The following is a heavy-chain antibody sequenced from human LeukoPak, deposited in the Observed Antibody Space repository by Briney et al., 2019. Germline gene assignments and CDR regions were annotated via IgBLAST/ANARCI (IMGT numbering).Heavy chain of an antibody. CDR1: GYTFTSYG. CDR2: ISAYNGNT. Sequence: ASVNVSCKASGYTFTSYGISWVRQAPGQGLEWMGWISAYNGNTNYAQKLQGRVTMTTDTSTSTAYMELRSLRSDDTAVYYCARDWENGDGYNFGDYFDYWGQGTLVTVSS. J-gene: IGHJ4*02. CDR3: ARDWENGDGYNFGDYFDY. V-gene: IGHV1-18*01. D-gene: IGHD5-24*01.